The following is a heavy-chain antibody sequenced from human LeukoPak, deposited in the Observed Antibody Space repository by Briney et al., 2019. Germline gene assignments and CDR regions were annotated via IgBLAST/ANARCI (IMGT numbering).Heavy chain of an antibody. CDR1: GGSFSGYY. CDR2: INHSGST. Sequence: SETLSLTCAVYGGSFSGYYWSWIRQPPGKGLEWIGEINHSGSTNYNPSLKSRVTISVVTSKNQFSLKLSSVTAADTAVYYCARGRGRVTMVRGVINWFDPWGQGTLVTVSS. J-gene: IGHJ5*02. V-gene: IGHV4-34*01. CDR3: ARGRGRVTMVRGVINWFDP. D-gene: IGHD3-10*01.